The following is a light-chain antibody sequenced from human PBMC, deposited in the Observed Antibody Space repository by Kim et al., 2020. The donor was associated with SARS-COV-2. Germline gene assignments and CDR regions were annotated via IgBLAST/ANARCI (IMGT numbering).Light chain of an antibody. Sequence: VPVPCAGGNPNSGAVWDDLWDQGRTGTAPKRLIYGNNNRASGDPDRFSGSKSGTSASQAIAGLQTGDEANYCCQSYDSSLSGSGGFGGGTQLTVL. CDR2: GNN. CDR3: QSYDSSLSGSGG. V-gene: IGLV1-40*01. J-gene: IGLJ2*01. CDR1: NPNSGAVWD.